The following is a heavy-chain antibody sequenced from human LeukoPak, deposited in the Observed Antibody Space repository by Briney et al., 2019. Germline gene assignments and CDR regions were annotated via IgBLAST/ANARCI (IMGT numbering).Heavy chain of an antibody. J-gene: IGHJ4*02. CDR1: GFTFSSYA. D-gene: IGHD6-13*01. V-gene: IGHV3-21*04. CDR2: ISSSSSYI. CDR3: AKGHGSSWSFFDY. Sequence: GGSLRLSCAASGFTFSSYAMHWVRQAPGKGLEWVSYISSSSSYIYYADSVKGRFTISRDNARKSLYLQMNSLRAEDTAVYYCAKGHGSSWSFFDYWGQGILVTVSS.